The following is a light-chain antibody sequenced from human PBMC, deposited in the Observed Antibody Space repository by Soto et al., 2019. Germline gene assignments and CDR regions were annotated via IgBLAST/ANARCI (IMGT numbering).Light chain of an antibody. CDR2: DAS. Sequence: DIQMTQSPSTLSASVGDRVTITCRASQSISSWLAWYQQKPGKAPKLLIYDASSLESGVPSRFSGSGSGTEFPLTISSLQPDDFATYYCQQYNSYVTWTFGQGTKVEIK. V-gene: IGKV1-5*01. CDR1: QSISSW. CDR3: QQYNSYVTWT. J-gene: IGKJ1*01.